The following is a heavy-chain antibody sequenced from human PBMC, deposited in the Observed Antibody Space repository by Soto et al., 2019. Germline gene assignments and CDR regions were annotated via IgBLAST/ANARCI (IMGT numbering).Heavy chain of an antibody. CDR1: GGSIGSGGYS. CDR3: ARLRRTGAFDI. CDR2: IYHSGIT. V-gene: IGHV4-30-2*03. Sequence: PSETLSLTCAVSGGSIGSGGYSWSWIRQPPGKGLEWIGYIYHSGITYSNPSLKSRVTISVDTSKNQFSLKLSSVTAADTAVYYCARLRRTGAFDIWGQGTRAT. J-gene: IGHJ3*02.